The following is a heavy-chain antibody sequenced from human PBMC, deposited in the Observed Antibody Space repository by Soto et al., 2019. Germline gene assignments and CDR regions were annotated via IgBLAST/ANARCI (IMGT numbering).Heavy chain of an antibody. V-gene: IGHV4-31*03. Sequence: QVQLQESGPGLVKPSQTLSLTCTVSGGSISSGGYYWNWIRQHPGKGLEWIGYIYYIGSTYYNPSTXSXITISLDTSKNQFSLRLSSVTAADTAVYYCARSVFPWGQGTLVTVSS. CDR2: IYYIGST. CDR3: ARSVFP. CDR1: GGSISSGGYY. J-gene: IGHJ5*02.